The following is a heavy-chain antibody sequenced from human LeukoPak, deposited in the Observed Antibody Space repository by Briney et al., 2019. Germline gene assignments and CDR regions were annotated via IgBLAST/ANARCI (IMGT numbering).Heavy chain of an antibody. CDR3: ASKLPAGAFDY. D-gene: IGHD7-27*01. V-gene: IGHV1-69*13. CDR2: IIPIFGTA. Sequence: AASVNVSCKASGGTFSSYAISWARQAPGQGLEWMGGIIPIFGTANYAQKFQGRVTITADESTSTAYMELSSLRSEDTAVYYCASKLPAGAFDYWGQGTLVTVSS. CDR1: GGTFSSYA. J-gene: IGHJ4*02.